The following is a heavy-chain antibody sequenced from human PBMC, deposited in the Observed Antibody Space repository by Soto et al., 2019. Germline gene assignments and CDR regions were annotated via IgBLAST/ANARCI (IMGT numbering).Heavy chain of an antibody. V-gene: IGHV4-34*01. J-gene: IGHJ3*02. D-gene: IGHD1-1*01. Sequence: QVQLQQWGAGLLKPSETLSLTCAVYGGSVNSANYYWSWIRQPPGKGLEWIGEMSHSGGTHFNPSLKSRVAISVDTSKNQFSLKMSSVTAADTALYYCARVERGTATTVVDAFDIWGPGTLVTVSS. CDR2: MSHSGGT. CDR3: ARVERGTATTVVDAFDI. CDR1: GGSVNSANYY.